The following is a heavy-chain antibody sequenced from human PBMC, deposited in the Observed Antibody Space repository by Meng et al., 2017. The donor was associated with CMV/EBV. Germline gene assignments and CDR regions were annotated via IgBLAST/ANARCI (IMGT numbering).Heavy chain of an antibody. CDR3: ARDSRSRIVGATVGGFDY. CDR2: IYYSGST. Sequence: ESGPGLVKPSETLSLPSTVSGGSISSSSYYWGWIRQPPGKGLEWIGSIYYSGSTYYNPSLKSRVTISVDTSKNQFSLKLSSVTAADTAVYYCARDSRSRIVGATVGGFDYWGQGTLVTVSS. CDR1: GGSISSSSYY. J-gene: IGHJ4*02. D-gene: IGHD1-26*01. V-gene: IGHV4-39*07.